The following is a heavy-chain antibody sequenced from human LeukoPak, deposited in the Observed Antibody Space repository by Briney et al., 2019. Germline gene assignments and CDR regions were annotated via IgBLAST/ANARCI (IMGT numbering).Heavy chain of an antibody. V-gene: IGHV3-21*04. CDR2: ISSSSSYI. Sequence: GGSLRLSCAASGFTFSSYSMNWVRQAPGKGLEWVSSISSSSSYIYYADSVKGRFTISRDNAKNSLYLQMNSLRAEDAAMYYCAKDGSTSGLQRLCHYWAQGTVVTVSS. J-gene: IGHJ4*02. D-gene: IGHD3-10*01. CDR3: AKDGSTSGLQRLCHY. CDR1: GFTFSSYS.